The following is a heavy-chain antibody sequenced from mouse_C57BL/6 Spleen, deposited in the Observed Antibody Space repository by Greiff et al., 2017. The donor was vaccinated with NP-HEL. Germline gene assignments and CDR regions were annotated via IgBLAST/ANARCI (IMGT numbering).Heavy chain of an antibody. CDR3: ARGAYYYGSSYRYYAMDY. CDR2: IDPNGGGT. V-gene: IGHV1-72*01. D-gene: IGHD1-1*01. Sequence: QVQLQQPGAELVKPGASVKLSCKASGYTFTSYWMHWVKQRPGRGLEWIGRIDPNGGGTKYNEKFKSKATLTVDKPSSTAYMQLSSLTSEDSAVYYCARGAYYYGSSYRYYAMDYWGQGTSVTVSS. J-gene: IGHJ4*01. CDR1: GYTFTSYW.